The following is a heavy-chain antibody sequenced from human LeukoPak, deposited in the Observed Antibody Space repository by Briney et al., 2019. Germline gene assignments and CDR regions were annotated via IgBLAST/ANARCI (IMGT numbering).Heavy chain of an antibody. CDR3: AKGGWFSYYYGSGSYYYFDY. V-gene: IGHV3-30*02. CDR2: IRYDGSNK. D-gene: IGHD3-10*01. Sequence: GGSLRLSCAASGFTFSSYGIHWVRQAPGKGLEWVAFIRYDGSNKYHADSVKGRFTISRDNSKNTVYLQMNSLRAEDTAVYYCAKGGWFSYYYGSGSYYYFDYWGQGTLVTVSS. CDR1: GFTFSSYG. J-gene: IGHJ4*02.